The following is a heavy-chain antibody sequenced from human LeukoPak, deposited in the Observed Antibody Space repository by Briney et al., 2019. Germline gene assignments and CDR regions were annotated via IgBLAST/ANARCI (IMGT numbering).Heavy chain of an antibody. J-gene: IGHJ3*02. V-gene: IGHV3-23*01. CDR2: TSGSGGRT. CDR3: AKDNGGEQDAFDI. Sequence: GGSLRLSCAASGFTFNSYAMSWVRQAPGKGLEWVSGTSGSGGRTYYADSVKGRFTISRDNSKNTLYPQMNSLRAEDTAVYYCAKDNGGEQDAFDIWGQGTMITVSS. D-gene: IGHD7-27*01. CDR1: GFTFNSYA.